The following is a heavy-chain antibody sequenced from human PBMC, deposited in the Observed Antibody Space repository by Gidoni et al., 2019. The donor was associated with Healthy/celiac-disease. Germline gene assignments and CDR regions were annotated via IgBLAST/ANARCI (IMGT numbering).Heavy chain of an antibody. D-gene: IGHD3-10*01. CDR1: GFTFSSYW. Sequence: EVQLLESGVGLVQPGGSLRLSFASSGFTFSSYWMSWVRQAPGKGLEWVANIKQDGSEKYYVDSVKGRFTISRDKAKNSLYLQMNSLRAEDTAVYYCARDLGEASLSSDYYYGMDVWGQGTTVTVSS. CDR3: ARDLGEASLSSDYYYGMDV. V-gene: IGHV3-7*01. J-gene: IGHJ6*02. CDR2: IKQDGSEK.